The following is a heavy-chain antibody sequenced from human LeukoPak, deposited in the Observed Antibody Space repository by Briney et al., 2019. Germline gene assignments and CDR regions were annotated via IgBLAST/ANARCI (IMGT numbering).Heavy chain of an antibody. CDR1: GYSISNDYY. J-gene: IGHJ1*01. CDR3: AGISTGSCSQH. CDR2: ISHSGST. D-gene: IGHD4-17*01. Sequence: PSETLSLTCSVSGYSISNDYYWGWIRQSPEKGLEWLGSISHSGSTYYNPSLRSRVTISRDMPKNQFSLELNSVTAADTAVYYWAGISTGSCSQHWGQGTPVTVSS. V-gene: IGHV4-38-2*02.